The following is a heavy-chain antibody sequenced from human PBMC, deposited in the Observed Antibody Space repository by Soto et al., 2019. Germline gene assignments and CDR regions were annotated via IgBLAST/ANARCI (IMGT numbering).Heavy chain of an antibody. D-gene: IGHD3-10*01. V-gene: IGHV1-18*01. CDR2: MPTYNTNR. J-gene: IGHJ5*01. Sequence: VSVKVFTVVSGHTSTNLSNHWLPLPPGQGLGWMGWMPTYNTNRNYAQKVQRRLTLTTDTSTSTAYMVLKRLGYDDTAGYYWARALRGVVDWIDPWGQGTLVKVSS. CDR3: ARALRGVVDWIDP. CDR1: GHTSTNLS.